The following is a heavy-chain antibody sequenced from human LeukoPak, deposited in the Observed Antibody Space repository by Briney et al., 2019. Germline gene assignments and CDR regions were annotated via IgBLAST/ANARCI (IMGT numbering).Heavy chain of an antibody. D-gene: IGHD6-13*01. J-gene: IGHJ6*03. Sequence: ESGPTLVKPTQTLTLTFTFSGFSLSTSGVGVGWIRQPPGKALEWLALIYWDDDKRYSPSLRSRLTITKDTSKNQVVLTMTNMDPVDTATYYCAHSLRFKQQLVPSYYYYYMDVWGKGTTVTVSS. CDR1: GFSLSTSGVG. CDR3: AHSLRFKQQLVPSYYYYYMDV. V-gene: IGHV2-5*02. CDR2: IYWDDDK.